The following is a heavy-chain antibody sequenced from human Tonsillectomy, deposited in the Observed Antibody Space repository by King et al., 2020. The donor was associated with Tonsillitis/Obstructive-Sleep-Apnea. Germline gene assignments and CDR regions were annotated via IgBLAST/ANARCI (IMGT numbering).Heavy chain of an antibody. V-gene: IGHV1-18*01. D-gene: IGHD2-15*01. CDR2: ISAYIGET. CDR1: GYTFTSYG. CDR3: ARDYCSGGRCYSEWFDP. Sequence: VQLVESGAEVKKPGASVKVSCKASGYTFTSYGITWVRQAPGLGLEWMGWISAYIGETKYGQKFQGRVAMTTDTSTSTAYMELRSLRSDGTAVYYCARDYCSGGRCYSEWFDPWGQGTLVTVSS. J-gene: IGHJ5*02.